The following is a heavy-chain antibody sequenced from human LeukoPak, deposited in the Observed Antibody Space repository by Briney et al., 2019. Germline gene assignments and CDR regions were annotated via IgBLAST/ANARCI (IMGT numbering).Heavy chain of an antibody. V-gene: IGHV4-4*07. CDR2: IYTSGST. J-gene: IGHJ4*02. CDR3: ASGTDYYDSSGYLSPFDY. Sequence: KPSETLSLTCTVSGGSISSYYWSWIRQPAGKGLEWIGRIYTSGSTNYNPSLKSRVTMSVDTSKNRFSLKLSSVTAADTAVYYCASGTDYYDSSGYLSPFDYWGQGTLVTVSS. CDR1: GGSISSYY. D-gene: IGHD3-22*01.